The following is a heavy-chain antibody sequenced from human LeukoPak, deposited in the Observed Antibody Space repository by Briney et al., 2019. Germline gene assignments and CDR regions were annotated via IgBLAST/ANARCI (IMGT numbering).Heavy chain of an antibody. Sequence: SETLSLTCTVSGGSISSYYWSWIRQPPGKGLEWIGYIYYSGSTNYNPSLKSRVTISVDTSKNQFSLKLSSVTAADTAVYYCARARIVGVVAATRNYYYYSMDVWGKGPTITVSS. CDR2: IYYSGST. V-gene: IGHV4-59*01. CDR3: ARARIVGVVAATRNYYYYSMDV. D-gene: IGHD2-15*01. J-gene: IGHJ6*03. CDR1: GGSISSYY.